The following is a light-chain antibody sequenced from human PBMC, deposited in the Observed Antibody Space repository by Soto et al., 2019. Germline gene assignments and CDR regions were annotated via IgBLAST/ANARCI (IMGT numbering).Light chain of an antibody. CDR2: DVN. J-gene: IGLJ1*01. CDR1: SSDVAAYNY. V-gene: IGLV2-14*03. Sequence: QSALTQPASVSGSPGQSITISCTGTSSDVAAYNYVSWFQHHADKAPKLMLYDVNNRPSGVSNRFSGSKSGNTASLTISGLQVEDEADYYCSSYTTSNTPLYVFGTGTKVTVL. CDR3: SSYTTSNTPLYV.